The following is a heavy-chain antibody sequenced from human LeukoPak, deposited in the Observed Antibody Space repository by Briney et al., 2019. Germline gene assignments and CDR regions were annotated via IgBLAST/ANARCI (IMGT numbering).Heavy chain of an antibody. V-gene: IGHV4-59*08. CDR1: GGSISSYY. CDR3: ARHSTRLSRGLYLGPWLDP. Sequence: SETLSLTCTVSGGSISSYYWSWLRQPPGKGLEWIGYIYYSGSTNYNPSLKTRVTISVDTSKNQFSLKLSSVTAADTAVYYCARHSTRLSRGLYLGPWLDPGGQGTL. J-gene: IGHJ5*02. CDR2: IYYSGST. D-gene: IGHD6-19*01.